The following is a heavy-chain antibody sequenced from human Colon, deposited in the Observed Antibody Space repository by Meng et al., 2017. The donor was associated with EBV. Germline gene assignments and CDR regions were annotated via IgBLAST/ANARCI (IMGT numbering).Heavy chain of an antibody. D-gene: IGHD6-19*01. Sequence: QVQLVESGGGVVQPGRSLRLSCAASRFRFSIYALHWVRQAPGNGLEWVAFISYDGGNKYYADSVKGRFTISRDNSKNMVYLQMNSLRAEDTAVYYCARGSTAEAGSCFDYWGQGTLVTVSA. CDR3: ARGSTAEAGSCFDY. V-gene: IGHV3-30-3*01. CDR2: ISYDGGNK. CDR1: RFRFSIYA. J-gene: IGHJ4*02.